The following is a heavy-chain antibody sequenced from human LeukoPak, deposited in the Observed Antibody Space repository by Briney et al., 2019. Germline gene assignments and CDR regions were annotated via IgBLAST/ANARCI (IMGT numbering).Heavy chain of an antibody. D-gene: IGHD6-19*01. CDR1: GFIYSSNY. Sequence: GGSLRLSCAASGFIYSSNYMGWVRQAPGKGLEWVSVIYSSGSTYYPYSVKGRFTVSRDESKNTLYLQMNSLSAEDTAVYYCTRLAVAYFDSWGQGTLVTVSS. V-gene: IGHV3-66*04. CDR2: IYSSGST. J-gene: IGHJ4*02. CDR3: TRLAVAYFDS.